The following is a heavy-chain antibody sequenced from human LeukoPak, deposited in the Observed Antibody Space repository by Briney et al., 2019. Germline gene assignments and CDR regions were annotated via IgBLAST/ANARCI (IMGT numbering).Heavy chain of an antibody. V-gene: IGHV4-34*01. CDR3: GRRMFGEFDY. D-gene: IGHD3-10*02. Sequence: SETLSLSCAVYGGSFSGYYWSWIRQPPGKGLEWIGEINHSGSTNYNPSLKSRVTISVDTSKNQFSLQLSSVTAADTAVDYCGRRMFGEFDYWGQGTLVTVSS. CDR1: GGSFSGYY. J-gene: IGHJ4*02. CDR2: INHSGST.